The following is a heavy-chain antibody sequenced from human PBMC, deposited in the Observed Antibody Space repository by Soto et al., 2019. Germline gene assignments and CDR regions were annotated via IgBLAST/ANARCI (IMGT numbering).Heavy chain of an antibody. Sequence: PSETLSLTCTVSGGSVSTNDYYWGWIRQSPGKGLEWIGSGSVHYGGSIFYNPSLKSRVTIDVDTSMNHFSLRLGSVTAADTGVYYCARQQLILYYQYGSDVWGQGTKVTVSS. CDR1: GGSVSTNDYY. J-gene: IGHJ6*02. V-gene: IGHV4-39*01. CDR3: ARQQLILYYQYGSDV. CDR2: GSVHYGGSI. D-gene: IGHD1-1*01.